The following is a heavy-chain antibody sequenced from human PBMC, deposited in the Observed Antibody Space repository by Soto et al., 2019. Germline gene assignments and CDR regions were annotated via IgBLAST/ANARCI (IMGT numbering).Heavy chain of an antibody. V-gene: IGHV2-70*11. D-gene: IGHD6-6*01. CDR1: GFSLSTSGMC. CDR2: IDWDDDK. CDR3: ARYRGSSGYYFDY. Sequence: SGPTLVNPTQTLTLTCTFSGFSLSTSGMCVSWIRQPPGKALEWLARIDWDDDKYYSTSLKTRLTISKDTSKNQVVLTMTNMDPLDIATYYCARYRGSSGYYFDYWGQGTLVTVSS. J-gene: IGHJ4*02.